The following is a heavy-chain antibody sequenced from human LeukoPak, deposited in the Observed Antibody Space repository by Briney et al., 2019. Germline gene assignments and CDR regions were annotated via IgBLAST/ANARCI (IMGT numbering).Heavy chain of an antibody. J-gene: IGHJ4*02. CDR3: ARYQVGPDSFDY. Sequence: PSETLSLTCAVYGGSFSGYYWSWIRQPPGKGLEWIGYIYYSGSTNYNPSLKSRVTISVDTSKNQFSLKLSSVTAADTALYYCARYQVGPDSFDYWGQGTLVTVSS. CDR2: IYYSGST. CDR1: GGSFSGYY. V-gene: IGHV4-59*08.